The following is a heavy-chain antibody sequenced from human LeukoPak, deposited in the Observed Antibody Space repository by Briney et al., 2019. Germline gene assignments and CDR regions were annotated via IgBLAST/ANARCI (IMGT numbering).Heavy chain of an antibody. J-gene: IGHJ4*02. CDR2: IKSKTDGGTT. V-gene: IGHV3-15*01. D-gene: IGHD5-18*01. Sequence: GGSLRLSCAASGFTFSNAWMNWVRQAPGKGLEWVGRIKSKTDGGTTDYAAPVKGRFTISTDDSKNTLYLQMNSLRAEDTALYYCTTDDRGYSYAPRYWGQGTLVTVSS. CDR1: GFTFSNAW. CDR3: TTDDRGYSYAPRY.